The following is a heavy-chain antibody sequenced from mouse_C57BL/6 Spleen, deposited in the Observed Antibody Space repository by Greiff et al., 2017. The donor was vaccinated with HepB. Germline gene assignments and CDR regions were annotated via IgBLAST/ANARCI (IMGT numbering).Heavy chain of an antibody. Sequence: EVQLVESGGGLVQPKGSLKLSCAASGFTFNTYAMHWVRQAPGKGLEWVARIRSKSSNYATYYAESVKDRFTISRDDTQSMLYLQMNNLKTEYTAMYYWGRDQGPWYFDVWGTGTTVTVSS. D-gene: IGHD3-2*02. J-gene: IGHJ1*03. V-gene: IGHV10-3*01. CDR3: GRDQGPWYFDV. CDR1: GFTFNTYA. CDR2: IRSKSSNYAT.